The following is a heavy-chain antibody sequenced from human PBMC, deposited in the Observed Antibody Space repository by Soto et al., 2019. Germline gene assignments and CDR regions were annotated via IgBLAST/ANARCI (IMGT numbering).Heavy chain of an antibody. CDR2: IDPSDSYT. Sequence: LGDSLKISCKGSGYSFTSYWISWVRQMPGKGLEWMGRIDPSDSYTNYSPSFQGHVTISADKSISTAYLQWSSLKASDTAMYYCAGGGVRGVITRTRDYYGMDVWGQGTTVTVSS. CDR1: GYSFTSYW. J-gene: IGHJ6*02. V-gene: IGHV5-10-1*01. D-gene: IGHD3-10*01. CDR3: AGGGVRGVITRTRDYYGMDV.